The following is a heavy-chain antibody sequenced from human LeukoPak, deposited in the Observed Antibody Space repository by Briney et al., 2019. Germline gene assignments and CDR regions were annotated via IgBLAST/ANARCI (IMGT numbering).Heavy chain of an antibody. V-gene: IGHV4-39*01. J-gene: IGHJ4*02. CDR2: IYYSGST. CDR3: ARLSRYSGYEFDH. Sequence: SETLSLTCTVSGGSISSSSYYWGWIRQPPGKGPEWIGSIYYSGSTYYNPSLRSRVTISVDTSKNQFSLKLSSVTAADTAVYYCARLSRYSGYEFDHWGQGTLVTVSS. D-gene: IGHD5-12*01. CDR1: GGSISSSSYY.